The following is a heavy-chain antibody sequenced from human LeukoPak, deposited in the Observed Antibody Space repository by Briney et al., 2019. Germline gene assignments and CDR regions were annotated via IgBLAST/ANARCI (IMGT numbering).Heavy chain of an antibody. CDR3: ARTLGWASSRYPFDG. CDR2: MYYSGNT. J-gene: IGHJ4*02. D-gene: IGHD3-16*02. Sequence: TSETLSLTCTVSGGSISSSNYYWGWIRQPPGKGLEGIGSMYYSGNTDYNPSLKSRVTISVDTSKNQFSLKVNSGTAADTAVYYCARTLGWASSRYPFDGWGQGTLVTVSS. V-gene: IGHV4-39*01. CDR1: GGSISSSNYY.